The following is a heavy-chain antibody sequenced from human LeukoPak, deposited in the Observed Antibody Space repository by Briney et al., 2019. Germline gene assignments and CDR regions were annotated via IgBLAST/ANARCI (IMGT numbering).Heavy chain of an antibody. Sequence: GASVKVSCKASGYTFTGYFLHWVRRAPGQGFEWMGWINPNSGGTYYTQRFQGRVTVTRDTSISTAYMELSSLRSDDTAVYYCARAQSLTAPAGTFANSWGQGTLVTVSS. CDR1: GYTFTGYF. CDR2: INPNSGGT. CDR3: ARAQSLTAPAGTFANS. V-gene: IGHV1-2*02. J-gene: IGHJ4*02. D-gene: IGHD6-13*01.